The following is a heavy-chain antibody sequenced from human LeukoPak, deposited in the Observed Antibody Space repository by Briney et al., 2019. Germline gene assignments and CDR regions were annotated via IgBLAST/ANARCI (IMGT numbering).Heavy chain of an antibody. CDR2: ISGSSTTM. D-gene: IGHD3-16*02. V-gene: IGHV3-48*04. Sequence: GGTLRLSCAASGFTFITYSMNWVRQAPGKGLEWVSYISGSSTTMHYADSVKGRFTISRDNAKNSLYLQMNSLRAEDTAVYYCAREYYDYVWGSYRSFDYWGQGTLVTVSS. CDR1: GFTFITYS. CDR3: AREYYDYVWGSYRSFDY. J-gene: IGHJ4*02.